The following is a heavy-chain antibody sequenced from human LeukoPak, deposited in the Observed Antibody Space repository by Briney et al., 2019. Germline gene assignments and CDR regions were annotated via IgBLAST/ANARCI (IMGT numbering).Heavy chain of an antibody. Sequence: SVKVSCKASGGTFTHYVISWVRQAPGRGLEWMGGIAPISGTPMYAQRFQGRVTISADTSTYTAFMEMSSLTSEDTAMYYCAREGEYYSESGNLVDASDVWGQGTMVTVSA. J-gene: IGHJ3*01. D-gene: IGHD3-10*01. CDR3: AREGEYYSESGNLVDASDV. CDR1: GGTFTHYV. V-gene: IGHV1-69*06. CDR2: IAPISGTP.